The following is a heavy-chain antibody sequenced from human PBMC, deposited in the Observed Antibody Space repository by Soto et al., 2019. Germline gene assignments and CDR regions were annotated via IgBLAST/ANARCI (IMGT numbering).Heavy chain of an antibody. V-gene: IGHV4-31*03. CDR1: GASISSRRVF. CDR2: ASYSGSA. Sequence: PSETLSLTCTVSGASISSRRVFWSWIRQPPGKGLEWIGFASYSGSAFYSASLQSRVAISVDTSKNQFSLKLTSVTIADTAVYHCARVHEDPVYHTFRFDPWGQGTLVTVSS. D-gene: IGHD3-3*01. J-gene: IGHJ5*02. CDR3: ARVHEDPVYHTFRFDP.